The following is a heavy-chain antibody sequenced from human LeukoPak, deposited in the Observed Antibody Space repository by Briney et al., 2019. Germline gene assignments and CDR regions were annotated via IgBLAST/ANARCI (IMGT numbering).Heavy chain of an antibody. CDR3: AKANVVAAMADWFDP. V-gene: IGHV1-8*01. CDR2: MNPNSGST. CDR1: GYTFSNYD. D-gene: IGHD2-15*01. Sequence: GASVKVSCKASGYTFSNYDFNWMRQATGQGLEWMGWMNPNSGSTGYSQKFQARVTMTRDTSINTAYMELSGLTSEDTAVYYCAKANVVAAMADWFDPWGQGTLVTVSS. J-gene: IGHJ5*02.